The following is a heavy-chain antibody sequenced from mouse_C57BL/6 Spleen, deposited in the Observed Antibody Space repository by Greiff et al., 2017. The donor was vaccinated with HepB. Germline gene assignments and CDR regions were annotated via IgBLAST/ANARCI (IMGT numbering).Heavy chain of an antibody. CDR1: GYTFTSYW. J-gene: IGHJ4*01. V-gene: IGHV1-64*01. CDR2: IHPNSGST. Sequence: QVQLQQPGAELVKPGASVKLSCKASGYTFTSYWMHWVKQRPGQGLEWIGMIHPNSGSTNYNEKFKSKATLTVDKSSSTAYMQLSSLTSEDSAVYYCAYGYGGYYAMDYWGQGTSVTVSS. CDR3: AYGYGGYYAMDY. D-gene: IGHD2-2*01.